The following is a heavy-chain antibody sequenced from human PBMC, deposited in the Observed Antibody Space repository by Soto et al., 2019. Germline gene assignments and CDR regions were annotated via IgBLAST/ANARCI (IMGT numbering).Heavy chain of an antibody. V-gene: IGHV4-59*01. CDR2: IYYSGST. CDR1: GGSISSYD. D-gene: IGHD6-13*01. J-gene: IGHJ4*02. Sequence: SEALYLTCTVSGGSISSYDWSGIRQPPGKGLEWIGYIYYSGSTNYNPSLKSRVTISVDTSKNQFSLKLSSVTAADTAVYYCAREIAALAFFDYWGQGTLVTVSS. CDR3: AREIAALAFFDY.